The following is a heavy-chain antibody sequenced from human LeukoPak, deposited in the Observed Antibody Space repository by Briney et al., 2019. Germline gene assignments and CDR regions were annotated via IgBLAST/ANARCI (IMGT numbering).Heavy chain of an antibody. CDR1: GGSISSSSYY. J-gene: IGHJ6*03. Sequence: SETLSLTCTVSGGSISSSSYYWGWIRQPPGKGPEWIGSIYYNRGTYYNPSLKSRVTISVDTSKNQFSLKLSSVTAADTAVYYCARRAAHYYYYYMDVWGKGTTVTVSS. CDR2: IYYNRGT. CDR3: ARRAAHYYYYYMDV. V-gene: IGHV4-39*07.